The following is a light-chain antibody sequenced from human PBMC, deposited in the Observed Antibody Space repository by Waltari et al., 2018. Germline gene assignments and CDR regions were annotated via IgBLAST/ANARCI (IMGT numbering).Light chain of an antibody. CDR1: QSVSSN. J-gene: IGKJ5*01. V-gene: IGKV3-15*01. Sequence: EIVMTQSPATLSVSPGERATLSCRASQSVSSNLAWYQQKPGQAPRLLIYGASTRATGIPARFSGSGSGTEFTLTISSLQSEDFAVYYCQQYNNWLPPPFGQGTRLEIK. CDR2: GAS. CDR3: QQYNNWLPPP.